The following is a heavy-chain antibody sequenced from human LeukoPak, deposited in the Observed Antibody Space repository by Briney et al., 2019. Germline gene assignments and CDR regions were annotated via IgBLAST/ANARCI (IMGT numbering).Heavy chain of an antibody. Sequence: GGSLRLSCAVSGVTFSSYDFHWVRQTPGKGLEWVAMTSYAGNDKYFADSVKGRFTISRDNSNNTLYLQMNSLRPEDTGVYYCARDGILPRFDYWGQGTLLTVSS. J-gene: IGHJ4*02. D-gene: IGHD2-15*01. CDR1: GVTFSSYD. CDR3: ARDGILPRFDY. V-gene: IGHV3-30*14. CDR2: TSYAGNDK.